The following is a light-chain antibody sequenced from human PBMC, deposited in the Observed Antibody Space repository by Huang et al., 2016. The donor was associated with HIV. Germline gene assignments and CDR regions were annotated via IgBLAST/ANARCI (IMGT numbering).Light chain of an antibody. J-gene: IGKJ5*01. V-gene: IGKV3-11*01. CDR3: HQRSSWPPVT. CDR2: DTS. Sequence: EIVLTQSPATLSLSPGERATLSCRSSQSVSNYLAWFQQKPGQAPRLLIYDTSNRAPGTPARFSGSGSETDFSLTISSLEPEDFAVYYCHQRSSWPPVTFGQGTRLDIK. CDR1: QSVSNY.